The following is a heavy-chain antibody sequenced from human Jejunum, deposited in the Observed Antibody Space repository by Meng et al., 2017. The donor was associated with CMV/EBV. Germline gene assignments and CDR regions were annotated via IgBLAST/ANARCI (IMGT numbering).Heavy chain of an antibody. CDR1: FTFSSYA. CDR2: ISYDGSNK. J-gene: IGHJ4*02. D-gene: IGHD6-19*01. V-gene: IGHV3-30*04. CDR3: ARDHLGIAVAGISDY. Sequence: FTFSSYAMHWVRQAPGKGLEWVAVISYDGSNKYSADSVKGRFTISRDNSKNTLYLQMNSLRAEDTAVYYCARDHLGIAVAGISDYWGQGTLVTVSS.